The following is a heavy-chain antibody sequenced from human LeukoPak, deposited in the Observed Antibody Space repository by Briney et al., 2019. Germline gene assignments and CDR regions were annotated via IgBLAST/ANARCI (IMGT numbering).Heavy chain of an antibody. CDR2: IYYSGST. J-gene: IGHJ4*02. V-gene: IGHV4-59*01. CDR1: GGSISSYY. Sequence: SETLSLTCTVSGGSISSYYWSWIRQPPGKGLEWIGYIYYSGSTNYNPSLKSRVTISVDTSKNQFSLKLSAVTAADTAVYYCARSLDTAMVTTGYWGQGTLVTVSS. CDR3: ARSLDTAMVTTGY. D-gene: IGHD5-18*01.